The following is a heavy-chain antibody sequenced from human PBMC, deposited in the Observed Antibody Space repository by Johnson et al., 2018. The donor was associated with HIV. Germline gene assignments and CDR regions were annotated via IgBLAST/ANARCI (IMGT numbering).Heavy chain of an antibody. CDR1: GFTFSSYA. CDR2: ISYDGSNK. CDR3: ARVSSMRVVLITAGGFDI. D-gene: IGHD3-22*01. J-gene: IGHJ3*02. Sequence: QVQLVESGGGVVQPGRSMRLSCAASGFTFSSYAMHWVRQAPGKGLEWVAVISYDGSNKYYADSVKGRFTISRDNSKNTLYLQMNSLRAEDTAVYYCARVSSMRVVLITAGGFDIWGQGTMVTVSS. V-gene: IGHV3-30-3*01.